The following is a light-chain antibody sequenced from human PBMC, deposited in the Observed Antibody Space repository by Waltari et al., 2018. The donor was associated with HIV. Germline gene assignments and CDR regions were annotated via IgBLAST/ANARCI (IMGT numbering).Light chain of an antibody. CDR2: NAS. Sequence: DIQMTQSPFTLSASVGDRVTISCRASQSISPWLAWYQQKPGKAPKLLIYNASSLESGVPSRFSGSGSGAEFTLTISSLQPDDFATYYCQQYHTYSWTFGQGTKVEIK. CDR3: QQYHTYSWT. V-gene: IGKV1-5*03. CDR1: QSISPW. J-gene: IGKJ1*01.